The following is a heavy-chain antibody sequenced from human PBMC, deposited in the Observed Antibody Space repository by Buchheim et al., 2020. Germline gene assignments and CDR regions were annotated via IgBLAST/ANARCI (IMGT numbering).Heavy chain of an antibody. CDR3: ARAVAGHKIFDY. Sequence: QVQLVESGGGVVQPERSLRLSCAASGFTFRDYGMHWVRQAPGKGLEWVAVMTHDGTDKYYADSVKGRFTISRDNSKNTLYLQMNSLRADDTAVYYCARAVAGHKIFDYWGQGTL. CDR1: GFTFRDYG. CDR2: MTHDGTDK. D-gene: IGHD6-19*01. V-gene: IGHV3-30*03. J-gene: IGHJ4*02.